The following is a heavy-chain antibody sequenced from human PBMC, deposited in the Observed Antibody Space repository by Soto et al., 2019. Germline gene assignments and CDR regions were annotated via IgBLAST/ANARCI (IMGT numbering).Heavy chain of an antibody. D-gene: IGHD4-17*01. V-gene: IGHV3-23*01. CDR3: AKRDDYGDHFDY. CDR2: ISGSGGST. CDR1: GFTFSSYA. Sequence: EVQLLESGGGLVQPGGSLRLYCAASGFTFSSYAMSWVRQAPGKGLEWVSAISGSGGSTYYADSVKGRFTISRDNSKNTLYLQMNSLRAEDTAVYYCAKRDDYGDHFDYWGQGTLVTVCS. J-gene: IGHJ4*02.